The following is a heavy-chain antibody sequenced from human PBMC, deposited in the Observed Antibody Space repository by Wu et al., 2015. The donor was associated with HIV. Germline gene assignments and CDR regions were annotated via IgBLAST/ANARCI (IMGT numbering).Heavy chain of an antibody. Sequence: QVQLVQSGAEVKKPGSSVKVSCKASGGTFSSYAISWVRQAPGQGLEWMGGIIPIFGTANYAQKFQGRVTITTDESTSTAYMELSSLRSEDTAVYYCARWRRRGYSGYDGAAFDIWGQGTMVTVSS. CDR3: ARWRRRGYSGYDGAAFDI. CDR1: GGTFSSYA. V-gene: IGHV1-69*05. D-gene: IGHD5-12*01. J-gene: IGHJ3*02. CDR2: IIPIFGTA.